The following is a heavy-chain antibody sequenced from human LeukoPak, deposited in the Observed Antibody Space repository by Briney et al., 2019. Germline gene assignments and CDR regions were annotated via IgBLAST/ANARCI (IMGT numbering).Heavy chain of an antibody. V-gene: IGHV3-21*01. CDR2: ISSSSSYI. D-gene: IGHD3-22*01. CDR1: GFTFSSYS. J-gene: IGHJ5*02. CDR3: ARAYYYDSSGYYYFLSPGPDWFDP. Sequence: GGSLRLSCAASGFTFSSYSMNWVRQAPGKGLEWVSSISSSSSYIYYADSVKGRFTISRDNAKNSLYLQMNSLRAEDTAVYYCARAYYYDSSGYYYFLSPGPDWFDPWGQGTLVTVCS.